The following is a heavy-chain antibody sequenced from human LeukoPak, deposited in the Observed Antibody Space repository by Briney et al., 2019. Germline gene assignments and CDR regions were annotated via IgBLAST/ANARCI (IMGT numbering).Heavy chain of an antibody. CDR1: GFTFSDAW. D-gene: IGHD5-18*01. Sequence: GGSLRLSCAASGFTFSDAWMNWVRQAPGKGLEWVGRIKSKTDGGTTDYAAPVKGRFTISRDDSKNTLYLQMNSLKTEDTAVYYCTTLTTAMDHFDYWGQGTLVTVSS. CDR2: IKSKTDGGTT. J-gene: IGHJ4*02. V-gene: IGHV3-15*07. CDR3: TTLTTAMDHFDY.